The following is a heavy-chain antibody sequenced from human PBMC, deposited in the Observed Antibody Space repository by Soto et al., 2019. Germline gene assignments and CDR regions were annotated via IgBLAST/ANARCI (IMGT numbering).Heavy chain of an antibody. Sequence: VQLLESGGGLVQPGGSLRLSCATFGFTFKTYAITWVRQAPGKGLEWVAVISGSGGTIYYADSVKGRFTISRDNSKDTVYLQMNSLRADDTALYYCAKDKSPWGFFDFWGQGTQVTVSP. D-gene: IGHD7-27*01. J-gene: IGHJ4*02. CDR1: GFTFKTYA. V-gene: IGHV3-23*01. CDR2: ISGSGGTI. CDR3: AKDKSPWGFFDF.